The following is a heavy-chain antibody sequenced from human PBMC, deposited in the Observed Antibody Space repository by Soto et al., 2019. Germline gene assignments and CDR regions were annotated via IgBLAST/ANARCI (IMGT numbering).Heavy chain of an antibody. CDR1: GDSIRSSSHY. Sequence: SETLSLTCTVSGDSIRSSSHYWAWNRQPPGKGLEWIGGFYYSGSTYYNPSLKSRVTILVDTSKNQFSLKMNSVTAADTAVYYCASHCHSTEWYGSWDYWGQGTLVTVAS. V-gene: IGHV4-39*07. CDR2: FYYSGST. D-gene: IGHD3-10*01. CDR3: ASHCHSTEWYGSWDY. J-gene: IGHJ4*02.